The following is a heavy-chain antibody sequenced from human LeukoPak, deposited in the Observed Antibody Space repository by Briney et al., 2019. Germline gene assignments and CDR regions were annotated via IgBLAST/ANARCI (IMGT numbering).Heavy chain of an antibody. CDR2: ISAYNGNT. Sequence: ASVKVSCKPSGHTFTSYGISWVRQAPGQGLEWMGWISAYNGNTNYAQKLQGRVTMTTDTSTSTAYMELRSLRSDDTAVYYCARVVGGSYYSANCFDYWGQGTLVTVSS. V-gene: IGHV1-18*01. D-gene: IGHD1-26*01. J-gene: IGHJ4*02. CDR3: ARVVGGSYYSANCFDY. CDR1: GHTFTSYG.